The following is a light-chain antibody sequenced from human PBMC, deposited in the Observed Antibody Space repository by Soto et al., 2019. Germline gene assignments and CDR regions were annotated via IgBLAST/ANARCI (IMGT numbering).Light chain of an antibody. CDR2: HAS. V-gene: IGKV1-5*01. Sequence: DIQMTQSPSPMSASVGARVTITCRASQFISSGLAWYQQKPGKVPKLLIFHASNLESGVPSRFSGSGSGTEFTLTISSLQPDDIATYYCQQYNNYPLTFGQGTKVEI. J-gene: IGKJ1*01. CDR3: QQYNNYPLT. CDR1: QFISSG.